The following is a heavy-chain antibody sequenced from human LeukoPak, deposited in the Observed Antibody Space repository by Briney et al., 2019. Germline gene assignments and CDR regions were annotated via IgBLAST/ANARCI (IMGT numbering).Heavy chain of an antibody. CDR2: IRGDGRAT. D-gene: IGHD6-19*01. Sequence: GGSLRLSCVASGFAFDSYWMHWVRQAPGKELVWVARIRGDGRATTYADSVKGRFTISRDNAMNTVFLQMKSLRADDTGTYYCARFYFPEEHDRAWYEAHWGQGVLVTVS. CDR1: GFAFDSYW. CDR3: ARFYFPEEHDRAWYEAH. V-gene: IGHV3-74*03. J-gene: IGHJ4*02.